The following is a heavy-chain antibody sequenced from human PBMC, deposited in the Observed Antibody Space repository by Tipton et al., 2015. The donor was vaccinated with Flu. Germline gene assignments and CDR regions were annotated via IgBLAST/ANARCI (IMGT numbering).Heavy chain of an antibody. V-gene: IGHV3-23*01. D-gene: IGHD3-16*01. CDR1: GFTFSSYA. Sequence: SLRLSCAASGFTFSSYAMSWVRQAPGKGLEWVSTISASDTGTYYADSVKGRFTISRDISNNTLYLQMDSRRAEDTAVYYCARLGGGGGINWFDPWGQGTLVTVSS. CDR2: ISASDTGT. J-gene: IGHJ5*02. CDR3: ARLGGGGGINWFDP.